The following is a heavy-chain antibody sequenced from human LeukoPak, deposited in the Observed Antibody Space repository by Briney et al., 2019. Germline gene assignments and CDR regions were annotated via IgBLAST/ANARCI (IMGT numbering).Heavy chain of an antibody. CDR1: GFTVSSNF. D-gene: IGHD6-6*01. J-gene: IGHJ4*02. CDR2: IYSGGST. CDR3: ARLYSSSSGLRASDY. Sequence: GGSLRLSCAASGFTVSSNFMSWVRQAPGKGLQWVSIIYSGGSTDYADSVRGRFSVSRDNAKNSLYLQMNSLRAEDTAVYYCARLYSSSSGLRASDYWGQGTLVTVSS. V-gene: IGHV3-66*04.